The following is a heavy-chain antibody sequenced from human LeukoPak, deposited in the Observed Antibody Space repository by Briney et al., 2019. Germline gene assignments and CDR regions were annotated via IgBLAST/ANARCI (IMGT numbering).Heavy chain of an antibody. CDR2: INGGGSFT. J-gene: IGHJ1*01. D-gene: IGHD6-13*01. CDR1: GFTFASYS. CDR3: AKRVAEYSSSWYLDL. Sequence: PGGSLRLSCAASGFTFASYSMSWVRQAPGKGLGWVSAINGGGSFTCYADSVKGRFTISRDNSKDTLFLQMNSLRAEDTAVYYCAKRVAEYSSSWYLDLWGQGTVVTVSS. V-gene: IGHV3-23*01.